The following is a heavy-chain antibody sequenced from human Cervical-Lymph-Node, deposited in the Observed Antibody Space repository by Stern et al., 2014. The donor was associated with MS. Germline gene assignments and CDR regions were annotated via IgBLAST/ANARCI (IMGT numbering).Heavy chain of an antibody. Sequence: EVQLLESGGGLVQPGGSLKLSCAASGFTFSASAMHWVRQASGKGLEWVGRIRTKPSNYATIYDASVKGRFTISRDDSENTVFLQMNNLKIEDTAVYYCKTKEYWGQGTLVTVSS. V-gene: IGHV3-73*01. CDR2: IRTKPSNYAT. CDR1: GFTFSASA. CDR3: KTKEY. J-gene: IGHJ4*02.